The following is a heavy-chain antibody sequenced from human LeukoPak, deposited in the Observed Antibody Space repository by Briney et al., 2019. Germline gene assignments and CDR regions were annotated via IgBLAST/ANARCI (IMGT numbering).Heavy chain of an antibody. Sequence: SQTLSLTWAISGDSVSSNSVTWNWIRQSPSRGLEWLGRTYYRSTWYNDYAVSVRGRITVNPDTSKNQFSLHLNSVTPEDTAVYYCARRLTQYDCFDPWGQGILVTVSS. V-gene: IGHV6-1*01. CDR3: ARRLTQYDCFDP. CDR2: TYYRSTWYN. CDR1: GDSVSSNSVT. D-gene: IGHD2-2*01. J-gene: IGHJ5*02.